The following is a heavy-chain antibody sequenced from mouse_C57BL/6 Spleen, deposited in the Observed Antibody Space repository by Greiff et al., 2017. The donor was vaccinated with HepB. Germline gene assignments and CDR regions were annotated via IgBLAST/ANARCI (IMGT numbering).Heavy chain of an antibody. D-gene: IGHD1-1*01. CDR2: IYPRSGNT. V-gene: IGHV1-81*01. CDR1: GYTFTSYG. J-gene: IGHJ2*01. Sequence: QVQLQHSGAELARPGASVKLSCKASGYTFTSYGISWVKQRTGQGLEWIGEIYPRSGNTYYNEKFKGKATLTADKSSSTAYMELRSLTSEDSAVYFCARCYYGSSYREYYFDYWGQGTTLTVSS. CDR3: ARCYYGSSYREYYFDY.